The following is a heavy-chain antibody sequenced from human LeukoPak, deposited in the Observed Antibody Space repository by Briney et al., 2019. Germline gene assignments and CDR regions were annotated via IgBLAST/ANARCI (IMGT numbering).Heavy chain of an antibody. CDR2: IIPIFGTA. CDR3: ARTNSITIFGVVTRLNGWFDP. CDR1: GGTFSSYA. D-gene: IGHD3-3*01. Sequence: ASVKVSCKASGGTFSSYAIRWVRQAPGQGLEWMGSIIPIFGTANYAQKFQGRVTITADKSTSTAYMELSSLRSEDTAVYYCARTNSITIFGVVTRLNGWFDPWGQGTLVTVSS. J-gene: IGHJ5*02. V-gene: IGHV1-69*06.